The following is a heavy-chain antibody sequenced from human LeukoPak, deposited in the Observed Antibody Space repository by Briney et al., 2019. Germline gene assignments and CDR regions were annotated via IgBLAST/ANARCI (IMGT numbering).Heavy chain of an antibody. V-gene: IGHV3-53*01. D-gene: IGHD6-13*01. Sequence: PAGSLRLSCAASGFTVSDNYMSWVRQAPGKGLEWVSVMYSGGDTYYANSVKGRSTFPRDISKNTLYLQMNGLRTEDTAMYYCARDAPQVPAAGVLASWGQGTLVTVSS. CDR3: ARDAPQVPAAGVLAS. J-gene: IGHJ5*02. CDR1: GFTVSDNY. CDR2: MYSGGDT.